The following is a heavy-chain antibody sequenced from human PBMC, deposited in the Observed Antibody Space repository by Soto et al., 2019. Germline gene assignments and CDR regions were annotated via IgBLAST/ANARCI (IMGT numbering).Heavy chain of an antibody. CDR2: TYYRSKWYN. Sequence: QPLTLHCAISGDAVSNNRVSWNWIMPYPSRGLEWLGRTYYRSKWYNDYAVSVKSRITINPDTSKNQFSLQLNSVTPEDTAVYYCARDPYYDFWSGPFDYWGQGNLVTVSS. CDR3: ARDPYYDFWSGPFDY. D-gene: IGHD3-3*01. V-gene: IGHV6-1*01. J-gene: IGHJ4*02. CDR1: GDAVSNNRVS.